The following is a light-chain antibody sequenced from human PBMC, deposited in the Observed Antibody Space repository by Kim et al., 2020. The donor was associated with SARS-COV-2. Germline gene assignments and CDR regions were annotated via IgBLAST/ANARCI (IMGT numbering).Light chain of an antibody. CDR3: ASWDDSLNGVV. J-gene: IGLJ2*01. V-gene: IGLV1-44*01. CDR2: GDN. CDR1: TSNIGTKT. Sequence: QSVLTQPPSTSGTPGQRVTISCSGSTSNIGTKTIKWYQQLPGTAPRLLIFGDNQRPSGVPDRFSGSKSGTSASLAINGLQSEDEADYYCASWDDSLNGVVFGGGTKVNVL.